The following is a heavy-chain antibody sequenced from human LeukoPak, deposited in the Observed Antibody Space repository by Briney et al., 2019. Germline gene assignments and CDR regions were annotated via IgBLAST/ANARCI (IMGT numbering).Heavy chain of an antibody. CDR2: IYSGCST. CDR3: ARATHYYYDSSGYLNGGYYFDY. D-gene: IGHD3-22*01. CDR1: GFTVSSNY. V-gene: IGHV3-53*04. Sequence: GGSLRLSCAASGFTVSSNYISWVRQAPWKWLEWDSVIYSGCSTYYADSVEGRFTISRHNSKNTLYLQMNSLRAEDTAVYYCARATHYYYDSSGYLNGGYYFDYWGQGTLVTVSS. J-gene: IGHJ4*02.